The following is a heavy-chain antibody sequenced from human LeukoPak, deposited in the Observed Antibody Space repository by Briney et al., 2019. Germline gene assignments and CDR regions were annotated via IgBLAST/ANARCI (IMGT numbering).Heavy chain of an antibody. CDR1: GYTFTSYY. V-gene: IGHV1-46*01. Sequence: ASVKVSFKASGYTFTSYYMDWVRHSPGQGLEWMGIINPSGGSTSYAQKFQGRVTMTRDTSTSTLYMELSSLRSEDTAVYYCARWPDSSGYYSPAGYWGQGTLVTVSS. CDR3: ARWPDSSGYYSPAGY. D-gene: IGHD3-22*01. J-gene: IGHJ4*02. CDR2: INPSGGST.